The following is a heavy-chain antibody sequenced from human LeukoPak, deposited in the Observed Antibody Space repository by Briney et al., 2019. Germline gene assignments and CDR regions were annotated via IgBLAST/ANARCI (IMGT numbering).Heavy chain of an antibody. D-gene: IGHD2-21*01. CDR3: ASLNSGLWPYY. J-gene: IGHJ4*02. Sequence: SETLSLTCSVSGGFISSTSYSWGWIRQPPGKGLEWIGTIYYSGSTYYNPSLKSRVTISVDTSKNQFSLKLSSVTAADTAMYFCASLNSGLWPYYWGQGTLVTVSS. CDR1: GGFISSTSYS. CDR2: IYYSGST. V-gene: IGHV4-39*07.